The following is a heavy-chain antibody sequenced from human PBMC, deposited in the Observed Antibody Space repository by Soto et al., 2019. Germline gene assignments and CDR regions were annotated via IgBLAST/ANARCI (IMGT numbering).Heavy chain of an antibody. CDR1: GFSISRSA. J-gene: IGHJ5*02. Sequence: QVQLVESGGGVVQPGRSLRLSCAASGFSISRSAMHWVRQAPGKGLEWVAVIAYDGSNRWYADSAKGRFTISRDKSKTTVYLQMSSLRGEDTAVYYCARDLQAGTDNVNWFAPWGQGTLVTGSS. CDR3: ARDLQAGTDNVNWFAP. CDR2: IAYDGSNR. D-gene: IGHD1-1*01. V-gene: IGHV3-30*04.